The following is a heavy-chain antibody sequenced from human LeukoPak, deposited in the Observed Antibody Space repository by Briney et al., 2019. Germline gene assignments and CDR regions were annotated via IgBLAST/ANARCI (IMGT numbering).Heavy chain of an antibody. V-gene: IGHV3-74*01. Sequence: GGSLRLSCAASGFTFSSHWMHWVRQGPGKGLVWVSRIKGDGTEPSYADSVKGRFTISRDNAKSTLYMQMNSLRAGDTAVYYCARGHVAGTDRHWDYWGQGTLATVSS. CDR2: IKGDGTEP. J-gene: IGHJ4*02. CDR1: GFTFSSHW. D-gene: IGHD6-19*01. CDR3: ARGHVAGTDRHWDY.